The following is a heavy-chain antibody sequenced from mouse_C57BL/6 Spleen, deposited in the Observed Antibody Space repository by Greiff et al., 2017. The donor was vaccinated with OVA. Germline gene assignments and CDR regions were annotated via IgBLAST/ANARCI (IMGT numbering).Heavy chain of an antibody. CDR3: TRDRGRDYAMDY. CDR1: GFTFSSYA. Sequence: DVMLVESGEGLVKPGGSLKLSCAASGFTFSSYAMSWVRQTPEKRLEWVAYISSGGDYIYYADTVKGRFTISRDNARNTLYLQMSSLKSEDTAMYYCTRDRGRDYAMDYWGQGTSVTVSS. V-gene: IGHV5-9-1*02. J-gene: IGHJ4*01. D-gene: IGHD3-1*01. CDR2: ISSGGDYI.